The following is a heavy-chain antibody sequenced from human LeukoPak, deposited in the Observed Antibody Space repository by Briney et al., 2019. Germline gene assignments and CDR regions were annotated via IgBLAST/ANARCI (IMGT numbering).Heavy chain of an antibody. CDR2: INHTGSS. D-gene: IGHD3-22*01. CDR3: ARGRGHSSGYYYFHH. V-gene: IGHV4-34*01. Sequence: INHTGSSNYTPSLKSPGTISGETSKTQFSLKLSSVTAADTAVYYCARGRGHSSGYYYFHHWGQGTLVTVSS. J-gene: IGHJ1*01.